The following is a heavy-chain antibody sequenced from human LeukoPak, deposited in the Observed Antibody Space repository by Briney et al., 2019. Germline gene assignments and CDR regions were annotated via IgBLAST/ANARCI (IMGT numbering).Heavy chain of an antibody. V-gene: IGHV1-69*13. CDR1: GGTFSSYA. D-gene: IGHD3-3*01. CDR3: ARGDLGVDWAGYYFDY. Sequence: ASVKVSCKASGGTFSSYAISWVRQAPGQGLEWMGGIIPIFGTANYAQKFQGRVTITADESTSTAYMELSSLRSEDTAVYYCARGDLGVDWAGYYFDYWGQGTLVTVSS. J-gene: IGHJ4*02. CDR2: IIPIFGTA.